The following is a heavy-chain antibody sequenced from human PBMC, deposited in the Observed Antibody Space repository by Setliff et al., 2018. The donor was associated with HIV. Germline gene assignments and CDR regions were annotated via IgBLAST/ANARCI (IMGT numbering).Heavy chain of an antibody. CDR1: TDSISNSH. J-gene: IGHJ5*01. CDR2: IFGSGTT. CDR3: ARDRSKYGTGSSAYNWFDP. Sequence: PSETLSLTCSVSTDSISNSHWSWMRQTAGKGLEWIGRIFGSGTTHYNPSLESRVTMSIDTAKKQFFLRLNSVAAADTAVYFCARDRSKYGTGSSAYNWFDPWGQGTLVTVSS. D-gene: IGHD3-16*01. V-gene: IGHV4-4*07.